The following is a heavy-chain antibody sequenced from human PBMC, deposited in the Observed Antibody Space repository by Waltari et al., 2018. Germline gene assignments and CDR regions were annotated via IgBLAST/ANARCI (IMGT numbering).Heavy chain of an antibody. CDR2: IKNDGSTT. J-gene: IGHJ4*02. CDR3: ARDYNYKIDY. Sequence: EVQLVESGGGSVQHGGSLRLSCAASGFTFSNYIMQWVSQSSGEGLVWNSRIKNDGSTTRYADSVGSRFTISRDNAKNTLYLDMNHLRVEDTAIYYCARDYNYKIDYWGQGILVTVSS. CDR1: GFTFSNYI. V-gene: IGHV3-74*01. D-gene: IGHD3-22*01.